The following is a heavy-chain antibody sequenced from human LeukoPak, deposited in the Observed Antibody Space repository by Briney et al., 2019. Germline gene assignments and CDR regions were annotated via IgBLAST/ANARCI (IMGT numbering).Heavy chain of an antibody. CDR3: ARLEEDYDILTGYYPRPDYGMDV. CDR2: ISSTSTTL. CDR1: GFTFSSSS. J-gene: IGHJ6*02. V-gene: IGHV3-48*01. Sequence: PGGSLRLSCAASGFTFSSSSMNWVRQAPGKGLEWVSHISSTSTTLYYADSVRGRFTISRDNAKNSLYLQMNSLRAEDTAVYYCARLEEDYDILTGYYPRPDYGMDVWGQGTTVTVSS. D-gene: IGHD3-9*01.